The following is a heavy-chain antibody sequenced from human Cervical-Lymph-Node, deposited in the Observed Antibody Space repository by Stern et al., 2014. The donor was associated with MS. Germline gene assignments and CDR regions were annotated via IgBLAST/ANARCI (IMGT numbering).Heavy chain of an antibody. Sequence: QVQLQESGPGLVKPSETLSLTCTVSGYSISSGYYWGWIRQPPGKGLEWIGSIYHSGSTYYNPSLKSRVTISVDTSKNQFSLKLSSGTAADTAVYYCARGGAVGGGFDYWGQGTLVTVSS. J-gene: IGHJ4*02. V-gene: IGHV4-38-2*02. CDR3: ARGGAVGGGFDY. CDR1: GYSISSGYY. D-gene: IGHD3-16*01. CDR2: IYHSGST.